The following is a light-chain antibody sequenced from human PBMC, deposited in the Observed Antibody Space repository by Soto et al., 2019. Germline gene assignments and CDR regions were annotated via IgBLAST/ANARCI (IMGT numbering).Light chain of an antibody. V-gene: IGLV2-8*01. Sequence: QSALTQPPSASGSPGQSGTISCTGTSSDGGGYNYVSWYQQHPGKAPKLMIYEVSQRPSGVPDRFSGSKSGNTASLTVSGLQAEDEAYYYCSSNAGSIVFGGGTKLTVL. J-gene: IGLJ2*01. CDR1: SSDGGGYNY. CDR2: EVS. CDR3: SSNAGSIV.